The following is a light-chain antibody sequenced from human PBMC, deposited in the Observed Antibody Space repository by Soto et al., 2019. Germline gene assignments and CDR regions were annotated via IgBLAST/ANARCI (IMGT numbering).Light chain of an antibody. CDR3: AAWDDSLRGRV. Sequence: QSVLTQPPSASGTPGQRVTISCSGSRSNIGSNPVSWYQQLPGTAPKSLIYSDNQRPSGVPDRISGSRSGTSASLAISGLQSEDEAEYYCAAWDDSLRGRVFGGGTKLTVL. J-gene: IGLJ2*01. CDR1: RSNIGSNP. V-gene: IGLV1-44*01. CDR2: SDN.